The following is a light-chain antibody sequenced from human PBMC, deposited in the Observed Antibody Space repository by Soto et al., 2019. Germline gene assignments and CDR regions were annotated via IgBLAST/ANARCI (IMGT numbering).Light chain of an antibody. CDR3: QQYNSYRT. J-gene: IGKJ1*01. CDR1: QSISSW. CDR2: KAS. Sequence: DIQMTQSPSTLSASVGDRVTITCLASQSISSWLAWYQQNPGKAPKLLIYKASSLGSGVPSRFSGSGSGTEFTLTISSLHPDDFATYSCQQYNSYRTFGQGTKVEIK. V-gene: IGKV1-5*03.